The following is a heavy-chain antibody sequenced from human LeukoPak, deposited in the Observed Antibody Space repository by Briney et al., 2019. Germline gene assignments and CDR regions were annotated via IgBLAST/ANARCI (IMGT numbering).Heavy chain of an antibody. CDR2: LSNSGGNT. Sequence: HPGGSLRLSCAASGFTFSSYAMSWVRQAPGKGLEWVSALSNSGGNTYYTDSVKGRFTISRDNSKNTLYLQMNSLRAEDTAMYFCARSPRNDYFDSWGQGTLVTVSS. CDR3: ARSPRNDYFDS. CDR1: GFTFSSYA. V-gene: IGHV3-23*01. J-gene: IGHJ4*02.